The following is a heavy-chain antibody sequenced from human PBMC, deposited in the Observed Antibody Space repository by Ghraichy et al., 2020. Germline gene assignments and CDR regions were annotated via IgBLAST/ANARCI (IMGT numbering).Heavy chain of an antibody. CDR2: IYHSGST. Sequence: SETLSLTCAVSGGSISSCGYSWSWIRQPPGKGLEWIGYIYHSGSTYYNPSLKSRVTISVDRSKNQFTLKLSSVTAADTAVYYCARVDSSTSCFDDWGQGTLVTVSS. CDR3: ARVDSSTSCFDD. CDR1: GGSISSCGYS. D-gene: IGHD2-2*01. V-gene: IGHV4-30-2*01. J-gene: IGHJ4*02.